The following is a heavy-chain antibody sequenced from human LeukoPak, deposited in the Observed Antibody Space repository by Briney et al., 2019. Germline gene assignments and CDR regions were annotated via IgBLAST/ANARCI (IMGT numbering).Heavy chain of an antibody. J-gene: IGHJ5*02. D-gene: IGHD3-16*02. V-gene: IGHV1-8*02. CDR3: ARGLGNRDVWGSYRPTDNWFDP. CDR2: MNPNSGNT. CDR1: GYTFTGYY. Sequence: ASVKVSCKASGYTFTGYYMHWVRQATGQGLEWMGWMNPNSGNTGYAQKFQGRVTMTRNTSISTAYMELSSLRSEDTAVYYCARGLGNRDVWGSYRPTDNWFDPWGQGTLVTVSS.